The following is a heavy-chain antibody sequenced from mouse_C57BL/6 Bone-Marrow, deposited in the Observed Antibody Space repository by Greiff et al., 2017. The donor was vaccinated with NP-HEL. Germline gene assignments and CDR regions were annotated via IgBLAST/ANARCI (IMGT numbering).Heavy chain of an antibody. V-gene: IGHV14-4*01. CDR3: TRGYDWGAMDY. CDR2: IDPENGDT. Sequence: VQLLQSGAELVRPGASVKLSCTASGFNITDDYMHWVKQRPEQGLEWIGWIDPENGDTEYASKFQGKATITADTSSNTAYLQLSSLTSEDTAVDYCTRGYDWGAMDYWGQGTAVTVSS. J-gene: IGHJ4*01. D-gene: IGHD2-4*01. CDR1: GFNITDDY.